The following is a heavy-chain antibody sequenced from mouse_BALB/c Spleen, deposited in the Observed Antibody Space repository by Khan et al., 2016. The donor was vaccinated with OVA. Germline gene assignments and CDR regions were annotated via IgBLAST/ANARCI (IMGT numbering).Heavy chain of an antibody. Sequence: EVELVESGGGLVKPGGSLKLSCAASGFTFNNYAMSWVRQTPEKRLEWVATVSSGGSYTYYPDSVKGRFTISRGNAKTTLYLQMSSLRSEDTAMYYCTRQGGIYDGPFDYWGQGTTLAVSS. CDR3: TRQGGIYDGPFDY. CDR2: VSSGGSYT. D-gene: IGHD2-3*01. J-gene: IGHJ2*01. V-gene: IGHV5-9-3*01. CDR1: GFTFNNYA.